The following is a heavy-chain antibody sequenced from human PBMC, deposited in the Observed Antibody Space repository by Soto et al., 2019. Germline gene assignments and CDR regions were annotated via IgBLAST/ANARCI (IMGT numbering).Heavy chain of an antibody. V-gene: IGHV4-39*07. Sequence: ETLSLTCTVSGGCISSSSYYWGWIRQPPGKGLEWIGSIYYSGSTYYNPSLKSRVTISVDTSKNQFSLKLSSVTAADTAVYYCARARTNYYDSSGYYDYWGQGTLVTVSS. CDR1: GGCISSSSYY. CDR2: IYYSGST. CDR3: ARARTNYYDSSGYYDY. J-gene: IGHJ4*02. D-gene: IGHD3-22*01.